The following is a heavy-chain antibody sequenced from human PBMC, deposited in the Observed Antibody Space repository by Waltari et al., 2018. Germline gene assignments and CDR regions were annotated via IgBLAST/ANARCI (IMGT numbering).Heavy chain of an antibody. V-gene: IGHV3-7*01. J-gene: IGHJ4*02. Sequence: EVQLVESGGGLVQPGGSLRLSCAASGFTFSSYWMSWVRQAPGKGLEWVANIKQDGSEKYYVDSVKGRFTISRDNAKNSLYLQMNSLRAEDTAVYYCARTVEMATIYFDYWGQGTLVTVSS. CDR2: IKQDGSEK. CDR3: ARTVEMATIYFDY. D-gene: IGHD5-12*01. CDR1: GFTFSSYW.